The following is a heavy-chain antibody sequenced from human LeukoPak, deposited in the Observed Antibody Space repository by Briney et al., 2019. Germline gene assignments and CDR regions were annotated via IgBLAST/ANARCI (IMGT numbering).Heavy chain of an antibody. Sequence: PGESLRLSCAASGFTFNDYAMHWVRQAPGKGLEWVSGISWNSGRRGYADSVKGRFTISRDNAKNSLYLQMTSLRAEDTALYYCAAAAGTYWGQGTLVTVSS. D-gene: IGHD6-13*01. V-gene: IGHV3-9*01. CDR3: AAAAGTY. J-gene: IGHJ4*02. CDR2: ISWNSGRR. CDR1: GFTFNDYA.